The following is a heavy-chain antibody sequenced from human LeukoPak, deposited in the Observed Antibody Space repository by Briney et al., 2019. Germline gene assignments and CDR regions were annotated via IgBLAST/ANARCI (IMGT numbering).Heavy chain of an antibody. CDR2: IIPIFGTA. CDR1: RGTFSSYA. Sequence: SVKVSCKASRGTFSSYAISWVRQAPGQGLEWMGRIIPIFGTANYAQKFQGRVTITTDESTSTAYMELSSLRSEDTAVYYCARTYYYGSGSPNQFDPWGQGTLVTVSS. V-gene: IGHV1-69*05. D-gene: IGHD3-10*01. J-gene: IGHJ5*02. CDR3: ARTYYYGSGSPNQFDP.